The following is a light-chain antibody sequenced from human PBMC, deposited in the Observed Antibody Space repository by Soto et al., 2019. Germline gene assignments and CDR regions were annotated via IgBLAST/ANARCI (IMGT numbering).Light chain of an antibody. CDR2: ATY. Sequence: ENVLTQSPGTLSLSPGEIATLSCRDSQRISRTYLAWYQQKPVPAPRHLIYATYSRATGIPDRFSGSGSGTDVTLTISGLEPEDFTVYYWQQYGRSGMFGQGTNVEIK. CDR1: QRISRTY. V-gene: IGKV3-20*01. J-gene: IGKJ1*01. CDR3: QQYGRSGM.